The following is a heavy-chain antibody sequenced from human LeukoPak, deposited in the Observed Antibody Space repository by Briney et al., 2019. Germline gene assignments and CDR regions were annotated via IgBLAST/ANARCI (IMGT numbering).Heavy chain of an antibody. Sequence: SETLSLTCAVYGGSFSGYYWSWIRQPPGKGLEWIGEINHSGGTNYNPSLKSRVTISVDTSKNQFSLKLSSVTAADTAVYYCARSPRAGIAVAGTGSFDYWGQGTLVTVSS. J-gene: IGHJ4*02. D-gene: IGHD6-19*01. CDR2: INHSGGT. V-gene: IGHV4-34*01. CDR1: GGSFSGYY. CDR3: ARSPRAGIAVAGTGSFDY.